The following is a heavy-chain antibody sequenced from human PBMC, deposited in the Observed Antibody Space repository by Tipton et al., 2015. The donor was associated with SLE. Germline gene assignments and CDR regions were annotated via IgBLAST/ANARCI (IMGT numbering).Heavy chain of an antibody. Sequence: TLSLTCTVSGGSISSSSYYWGWIRQPPGKGLEWIGTAYYSGTTYYNPSLKSRVTISVDTSKNQFSLKLSSLTAADTAVYFCARHGTNGYCSGGSCSPGAWFDRWGQGTLVTVSS. CDR3: ARHGTNGYCSGGSCSPGAWFDR. V-gene: IGHV4-39*07. J-gene: IGHJ5*02. CDR1: GGSISSSSYY. CDR2: AYYSGTT. D-gene: IGHD2-15*01.